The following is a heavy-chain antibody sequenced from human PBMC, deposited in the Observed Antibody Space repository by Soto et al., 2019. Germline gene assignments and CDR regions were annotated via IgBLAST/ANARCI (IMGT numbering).Heavy chain of an antibody. V-gene: IGHV5-51*01. D-gene: IGHD6-6*01. CDR2: IYPGDSDT. J-gene: IGHJ6*03. CDR1: GYSLTSYW. Sequence: PGESLKISCKGSGYSLTSYWIGWVRQMPGKGLEWMGIIYPGDSDTRYSPSFQGQVTISADKSISTAYLQWSSLKASDTAMYYCARHLEYSSSLNYYYYYMDVWGKGTTVTVSS. CDR3: ARHLEYSSSLNYYYYYMDV.